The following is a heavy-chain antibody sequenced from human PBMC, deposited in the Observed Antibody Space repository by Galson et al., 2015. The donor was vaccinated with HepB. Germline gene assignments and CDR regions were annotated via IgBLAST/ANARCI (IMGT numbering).Heavy chain of an antibody. Sequence: QSGAAVTKPGESLQISCKGSGYSLTTYWIGWGGQMPGKGLDWLGIIYPCGSDTRYSPSFQGQVTFSADKSISTAYLQWSSLKASDTAMYFCARVLGSGWNAAFDIWGQGTMVTVSS. J-gene: IGHJ3*02. CDR2: IYPCGSDT. V-gene: IGHV5-51*01. CDR3: ARVLGSGWNAAFDI. D-gene: IGHD6-19*01. CDR1: GYSLTTYW.